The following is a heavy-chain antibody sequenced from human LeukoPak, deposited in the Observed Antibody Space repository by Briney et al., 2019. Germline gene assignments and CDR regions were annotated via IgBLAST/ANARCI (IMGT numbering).Heavy chain of an antibody. D-gene: IGHD3-16*01. Sequence: PSETLSLTCAVSGASVTSDHWNWIRQLPGKGPEWIGNVDYNGATKYNPSLKSRITISLDTSKNQFSLKLTSVTAADTALYFCTRGYYEAFDYWGQGRLVTVSS. CDR3: TRGYYEAFDY. CDR1: GASVTSDH. CDR2: VDYNGAT. J-gene: IGHJ4*02. V-gene: IGHV4-59*02.